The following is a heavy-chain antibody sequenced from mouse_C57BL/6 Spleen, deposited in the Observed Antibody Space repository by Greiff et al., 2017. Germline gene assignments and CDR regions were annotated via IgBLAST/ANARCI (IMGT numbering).Heavy chain of an antibody. D-gene: IGHD2-4*01. CDR3: ARDEMIRRAWFAY. V-gene: IGHV5-4*01. Sequence: EVQVVESGGGLVKPGGSLKLSCAASGFTFSSYAMSWVRQTPEKRLEWVATISDGGSYTYYPDNVKGRFTISRDNAKNNLYLQMSHLKSEDTAMYYCARDEMIRRAWFAYWGQGTLVTVSA. CDR1: GFTFSSYA. CDR2: ISDGGSYT. J-gene: IGHJ3*01.